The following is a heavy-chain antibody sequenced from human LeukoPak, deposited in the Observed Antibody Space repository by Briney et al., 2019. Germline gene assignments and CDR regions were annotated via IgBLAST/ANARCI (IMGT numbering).Heavy chain of an antibody. V-gene: IGHV4-30-2*01. Sequence: PSQTLSLTCAVSGGSISSGGYSWSWIRQPPGKGLEWIGYIYHSGSTYYNPSLKSRVTISVDRSKNQFSLKLSSATAADTAVYYCASSIDHPSYYYYGMDVWGQGTTVTVSS. D-gene: IGHD1-14*01. CDR1: GGSISSGGYS. CDR3: ASSIDHPSYYYYGMDV. J-gene: IGHJ6*02. CDR2: IYHSGST.